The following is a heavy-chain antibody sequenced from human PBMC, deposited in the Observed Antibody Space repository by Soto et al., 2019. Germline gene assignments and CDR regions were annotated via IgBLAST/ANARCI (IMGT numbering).Heavy chain of an antibody. CDR2: IYYSGST. Sequence: SETLSLTCTVSGGSISSGGYYWSWIRQHPGKGLEWIGYIYYSGSTYYNPPLKSRVTISVDTSKNQFSLKLSSVTAADTAVYYCARTSYDSSGTAADPWGQGTLVTVSS. CDR3: ARTSYDSSGTAADP. V-gene: IGHV4-31*03. J-gene: IGHJ5*02. D-gene: IGHD3-22*01. CDR1: GGSISSGGYY.